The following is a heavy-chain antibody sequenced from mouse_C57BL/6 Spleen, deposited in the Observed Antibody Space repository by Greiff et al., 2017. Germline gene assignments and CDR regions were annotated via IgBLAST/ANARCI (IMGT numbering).Heavy chain of an antibody. CDR1: GYTFTSYW. V-gene: IGHV1-52*01. CDR2: IDPSDSET. CDR3: AREDSAGPGAMDY. D-gene: IGHD3-2*02. Sequence: QVQLQQPGAELVRPGSSVKLSCKASGYTFTSYWMHWVKQRPIQGLEWIGNIDPSDSETHYNQKFKDKATLTVDKSSSTAYMRLSSLTSEDSAVYYCAREDSAGPGAMDYWGQGTSVTVSS. J-gene: IGHJ4*01.